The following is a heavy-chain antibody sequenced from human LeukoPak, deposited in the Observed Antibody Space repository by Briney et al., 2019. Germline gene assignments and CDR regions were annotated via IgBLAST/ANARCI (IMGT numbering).Heavy chain of an antibody. J-gene: IGHJ4*02. Sequence: GGSLRLSCAASVLTLRSYSMNWVRQAPGKGLEWVSYISSSSSTIYYADSVKGRFTISRDNAKNLLYLQMNSLRAEDTAVFYCAREHYSSSSPDYWGQETLVTVSS. V-gene: IGHV3-48*01. CDR1: VLTLRSYS. CDR3: AREHYSSSSPDY. CDR2: ISSSSSTI. D-gene: IGHD6-6*01.